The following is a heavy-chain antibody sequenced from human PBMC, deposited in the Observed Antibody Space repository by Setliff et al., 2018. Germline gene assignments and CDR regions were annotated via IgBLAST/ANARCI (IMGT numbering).Heavy chain of an antibody. J-gene: IGHJ4*02. CDR2: INPDTGYS. CDR3: ATQTAAYYFDY. V-gene: IGHV1-2*02. CDR1: GYTFTGPY. D-gene: IGHD6-13*01. Sequence: ASVKVPCKASGYTFTGPYMHWVRQAPGQGLEWMGWINPDTGYSKYAQKFQGRVTLTRDTSLTTAYMELRSLPSDDTAVYYCATQTAAYYFDYWGQGALVTVSS.